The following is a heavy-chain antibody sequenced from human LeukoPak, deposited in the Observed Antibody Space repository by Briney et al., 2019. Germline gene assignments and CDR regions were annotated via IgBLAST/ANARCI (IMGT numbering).Heavy chain of an antibody. Sequence: SETLSLTCTVSGFSISDPLSYWGWVRQPPGKGLEWIAEINFIGRTSYASSLNSRVTMSVDTSKNQFSLKMTSVSAADTAVYFCARLTKGRYFDYIFAFWGQGILVTVSS. CDR2: INFIGRT. J-gene: IGHJ4*02. CDR3: ARLTKGRYFDYIFAF. CDR1: GFSISDPLSY. V-gene: IGHV4-39*01. D-gene: IGHD3-9*01.